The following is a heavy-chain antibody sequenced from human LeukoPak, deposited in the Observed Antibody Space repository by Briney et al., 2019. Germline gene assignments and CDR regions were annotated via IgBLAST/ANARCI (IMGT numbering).Heavy chain of an antibody. J-gene: IGHJ4*02. CDR2: IYFTGNT. CDR1: GGSIRSSSYY. V-gene: IGHV4-39*01. CDR3: TSGYFVHTFDF. D-gene: IGHD2-2*03. Sequence: SETLSLTCTVSGGSIRSSSYYWGWIRQPPGKGLEWIGSIYFTGNTYYNPSLKTRVTISIDTSKNQFSLNLSSVTATDTAMYYCTSGYFVHTFDFWGQGPLVTVSS.